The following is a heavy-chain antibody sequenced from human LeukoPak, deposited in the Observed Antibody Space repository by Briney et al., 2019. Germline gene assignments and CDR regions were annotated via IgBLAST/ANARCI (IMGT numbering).Heavy chain of an antibody. J-gene: IGHJ4*02. CDR2: ISSSSSYI. D-gene: IGHD6-19*01. CDR3: ARDSSGWYYFDY. Sequence: GGSLRLSCAASGFTFSSYSMNWVRQAPGKGLEWVSSISSSSSYIYYADSVKGRFTISRDNAKNSLYLQMNCLRAEDTAVYYCARDSSGWYYFDYWGQGTLVTVSS. V-gene: IGHV3-21*01. CDR1: GFTFSSYS.